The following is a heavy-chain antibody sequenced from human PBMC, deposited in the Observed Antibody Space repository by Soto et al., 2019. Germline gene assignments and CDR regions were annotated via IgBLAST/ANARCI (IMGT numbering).Heavy chain of an antibody. CDR1: GFTFSRYA. J-gene: IGHJ4*02. Sequence: GGSLRLSCAASGFTFSRYAMSWVRQAPGKGLEWVSTFSGPGGGTYYADSVKGRFTISRDNSKNTLYLQMNSLRAEDTAVYYCAKDTRNKQLVAEVDYWGQGTLVTVSS. CDR2: FSGPGGGT. V-gene: IGHV3-23*01. D-gene: IGHD6-6*01. CDR3: AKDTRNKQLVAEVDY.